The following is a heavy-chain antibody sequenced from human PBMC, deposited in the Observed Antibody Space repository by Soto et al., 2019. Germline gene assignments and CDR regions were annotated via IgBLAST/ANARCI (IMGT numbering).Heavy chain of an antibody. Sequence: QLQLQESGSGLVKPSQTLSLTCAVSGGSISSGGYSWRWIRQPPGKGLEWIGYIYNRGSTYYNPSLKIRVTIPVDMSKNQFSLKLSSVTAADTAVYYCARGDLGYGPYFDYWGQGTLVTVSS. V-gene: IGHV4-30-2*01. CDR3: ARGDLGYGPYFDY. CDR1: GGSISSGGYS. CDR2: IYNRGST. D-gene: IGHD5-18*01. J-gene: IGHJ4*02.